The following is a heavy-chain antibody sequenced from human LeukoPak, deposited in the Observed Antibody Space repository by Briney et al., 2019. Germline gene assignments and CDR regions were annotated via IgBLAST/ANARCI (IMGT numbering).Heavy chain of an antibody. D-gene: IGHD3-10*01. CDR2: ISWNSGSI. CDR1: GFTFDDYA. V-gene: IGHV3-9*01. J-gene: IGHJ2*01. Sequence: GGSLRLSCAASGFTFDDYAMHWVRQAPGKGLEWVSGISWNSGSIGYADSVKDRFTISRDNAKNSLYLQMNSLRAEGTALYYCAKDQLSGPKNWYFDLWGRGTLVTVSS. CDR3: AKDQLSGPKNWYFDL.